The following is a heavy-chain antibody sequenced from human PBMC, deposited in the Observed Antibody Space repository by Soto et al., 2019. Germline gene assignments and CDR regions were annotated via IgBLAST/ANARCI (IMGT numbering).Heavy chain of an antibody. Sequence: QVQLVQSGAEVKKPGSSVKVSCKASGGTFSSYTISWVRQAPGQGLEWMGRIIPILGIANYAQKFQGRVTITADKSTSTADMEMSSLRSEDTAVYYCASEAGGYYGSGSYYTFFDYWGQGTLVTVSS. CDR1: GGTFSSYT. D-gene: IGHD3-10*01. J-gene: IGHJ4*02. CDR2: IIPILGIA. CDR3: ASEAGGYYGSGSYYTFFDY. V-gene: IGHV1-69*02.